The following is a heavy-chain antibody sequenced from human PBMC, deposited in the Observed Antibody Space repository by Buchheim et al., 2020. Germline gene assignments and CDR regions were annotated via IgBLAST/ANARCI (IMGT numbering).Heavy chain of an antibody. CDR2: INQDASEE. J-gene: IGHJ6*03. V-gene: IGHV3-7*04. CDR3: ARDPGQTYYYYYMDV. CDR1: EFMSSIYW. Sequence: EVQLVESGGGLVQPGGSLRLSCAASEFMSSIYWMTWVRQAPGKGLEWVATINQDASEEYYVDSVKGRFTISRDNAKNSLYLQMTSLRADDTAVYYCARDPGQTYYYYYMDVWGKGT.